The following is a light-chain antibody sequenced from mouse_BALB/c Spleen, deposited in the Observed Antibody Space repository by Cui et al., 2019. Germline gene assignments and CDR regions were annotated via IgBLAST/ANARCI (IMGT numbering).Light chain of an antibody. J-gene: IGKJ5*01. Sequence: DIVMIQSQQFMSTSVGDRVSITCKASQNVRTAIAWYQQKPGQSPKALIYLASNRHTGVPDRFTGSGSGTDFTLTISNVQSEDLADYFCLQHWNYPLTFGAGTKLELK. CDR1: QNVRTA. CDR2: LAS. CDR3: LQHWNYPLT. V-gene: IGKV6-14*01.